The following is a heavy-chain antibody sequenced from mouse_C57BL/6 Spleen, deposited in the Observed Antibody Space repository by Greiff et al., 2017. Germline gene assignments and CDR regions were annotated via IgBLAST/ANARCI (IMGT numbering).Heavy chain of an antibody. CDR3: AGCKIYGTRSYFDY. D-gene: IGHD1-1*01. CDR1: GYTFTSYW. J-gene: IGHJ2*01. Sequence: QVQLQQSGAELVRPGTSVKLSCKASGYTFTSYWMHWVKQRPGQGLEWIGVIDPSGSSTNYNQKIKGKDTLTVDTSSSTAYMQLSSLTSEDAAVYYCAGCKIYGTRSYFDYWGQGTTLTVSS. CDR2: IDPSGSST. V-gene: IGHV1-59*01.